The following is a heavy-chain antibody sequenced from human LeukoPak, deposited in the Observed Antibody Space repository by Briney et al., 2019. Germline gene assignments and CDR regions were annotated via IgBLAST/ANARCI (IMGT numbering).Heavy chain of an antibody. Sequence: GGSLRLSCAASGFTVSSNYMSWVRQAPGKGLEWVSVIYSGGSTYYADSVKGRFTISRDNSKNTLYLQMNSLRAEDTAVYYCARITGYSGYDGGDQLEYFQHWGQGTLVTVSS. CDR3: ARITGYSGYDGGDQLEYFQH. CDR1: GFTVSSNY. D-gene: IGHD5-12*01. J-gene: IGHJ1*01. CDR2: IYSGGST. V-gene: IGHV3-66*01.